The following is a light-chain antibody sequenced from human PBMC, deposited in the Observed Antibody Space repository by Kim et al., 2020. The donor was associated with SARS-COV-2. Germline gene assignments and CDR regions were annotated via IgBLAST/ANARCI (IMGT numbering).Light chain of an antibody. J-gene: IGKJ1*01. CDR3: QQYNNWATT. Sequence: EIVMTQSPATLSVSPGERATLSCRASQSVSSNFAWYQQKPGQAPRLLIYGASTRATGIPARFSGSGSGTEFTLTISSLQSEDFAVYYCQQYNNWATTFGQRTKVDIK. CDR1: QSVSSN. V-gene: IGKV3-15*01. CDR2: GAS.